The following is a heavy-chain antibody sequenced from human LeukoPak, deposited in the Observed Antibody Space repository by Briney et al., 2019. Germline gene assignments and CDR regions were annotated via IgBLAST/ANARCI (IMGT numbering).Heavy chain of an antibody. CDR3: ARQDIVVVVAATNWFDP. Sequence: PGGSLRLSCAASGFTFSSYLMSWVRQAPGKGLEWVANIKQDGSEKYYVDSVKGRFTISRDNAKNSLYLQMNSLRAEDTAVYYCARQDIVVVVAATNWFDPWGQGTLVTVSS. D-gene: IGHD2-15*01. CDR1: GFTFSSYL. CDR2: IKQDGSEK. V-gene: IGHV3-7*01. J-gene: IGHJ5*02.